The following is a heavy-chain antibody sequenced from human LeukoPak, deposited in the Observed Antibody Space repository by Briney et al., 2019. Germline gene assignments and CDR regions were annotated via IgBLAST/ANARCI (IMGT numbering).Heavy chain of an antibody. D-gene: IGHD3-16*01. CDR2: ISGSGGSA. CDR3: ARDMIILQS. V-gene: IGHV3-23*01. J-gene: IGHJ5*02. CDR1: GFTFSTYA. Sequence: GGSLRLSCAASGFTFSTYAMSWVRQAPGKGLEWVSVISGSGGSAYYADSVKGRFTISRDNSKTTLYLQMNSLRAEDTAVYFCARDMIILQSWGQGTLVTVSS.